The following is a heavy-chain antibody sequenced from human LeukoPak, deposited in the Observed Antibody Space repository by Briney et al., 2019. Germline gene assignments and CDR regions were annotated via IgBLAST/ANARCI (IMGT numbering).Heavy chain of an antibody. Sequence: PSETLSLTCTVSGGSISSGDYYWSWIRQPPGKGLEWIGYTYYSGSTYYNPSLRSRVTISVDTSKNQFSLKLSSVTAADTAVYYCARAPFGKYSSSAGAFDIWGQGTMVTVSS. CDR1: GGSISSGDYY. CDR3: ARAPFGKYSSSAGAFDI. CDR2: TYYSGST. D-gene: IGHD6-6*01. V-gene: IGHV4-30-4*08. J-gene: IGHJ3*02.